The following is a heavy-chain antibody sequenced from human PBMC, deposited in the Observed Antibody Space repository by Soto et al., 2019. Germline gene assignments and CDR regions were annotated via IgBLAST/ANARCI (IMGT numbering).Heavy chain of an antibody. CDR3: GKERRGSGWAVCNF. J-gene: IGHJ4*02. V-gene: IGHV3-23*01. Sequence: VQSLESGGGLVQPGGSLRLSCAASGFIFRDYAMNWVRQAPGKGLEWVSDISGRGDSARYADSVKGRFTISRDNSRNTLYLQINSLRVDDTAVYYCGKERRGSGWAVCNFLGQGTLVTVSS. CDR2: ISGRGDSA. D-gene: IGHD6-19*01. CDR1: GFIFRDYA.